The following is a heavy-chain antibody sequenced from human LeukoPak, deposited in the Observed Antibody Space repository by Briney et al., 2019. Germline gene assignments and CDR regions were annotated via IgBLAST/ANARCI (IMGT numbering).Heavy chain of an antibody. J-gene: IGHJ4*02. D-gene: IGHD3-22*01. CDR1: GFTFSSYE. CDR3: ARVDASSGYA. V-gene: IGHV3-48*03. CDR2: ISISGSTI. Sequence: PGGSLRLSCAASGFTFSSYEMNWVRQAPGKGLEWVSYISISGSTIYYADSLKGRFTISRDNAKNTLYLQMNSLSAEDTAVYYCARVDASSGYAWGQGTLVTVSS.